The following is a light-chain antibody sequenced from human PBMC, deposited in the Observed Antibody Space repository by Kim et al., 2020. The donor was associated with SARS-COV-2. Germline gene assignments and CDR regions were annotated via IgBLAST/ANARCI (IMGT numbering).Light chain of an antibody. CDR2: DTS. CDR3: QLRGGWPPIT. J-gene: IGKJ5*01. Sequence: EVVLTQSPATLSLSPGERATLSCRASQSVSNYLAWYQQKPGQAPRLLMFDTSLRATGIPARFSGSGSGTDFTLTITSLEPEDSALYYCQLRGGWPPITFGQGTRLEIK. CDR1: QSVSNY. V-gene: IGKV3-11*01.